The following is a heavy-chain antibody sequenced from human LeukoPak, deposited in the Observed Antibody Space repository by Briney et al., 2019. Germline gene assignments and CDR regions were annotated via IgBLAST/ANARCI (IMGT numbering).Heavy chain of an antibody. V-gene: IGHV3-23*01. D-gene: IGHD6-19*01. CDR2: IGPSGGNT. CDR3: AKAPSRAGSGWFQIDY. Sequence: GGSLRLSCAASGFTFSSYAMTWVRQAPGKGLEGVETIGPSGGNTYYADSVKGRLTISRDNRDNSKNTLYLPMNSLRADDTAVYYCAKAPSRAGSGWFQIDYWGQGTLVTVSP. CDR1: GFTFSSYA. J-gene: IGHJ4*02.